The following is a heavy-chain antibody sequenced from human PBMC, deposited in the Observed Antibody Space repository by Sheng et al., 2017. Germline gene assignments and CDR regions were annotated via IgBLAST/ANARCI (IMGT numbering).Heavy chain of an antibody. CDR3: ARQDIYYYDGGAYFDLR. Sequence: QVQLQESGPGLVKPSETLSLTCTVSGDSISRSSYYWGWIRQPPGKGLEWIGSIYYSGSTYYNPSLKSRVTISVDTSKNQFSLKLSFVTAADTAFYYCARQDIYYYDGGAYFDLRGVHGTLVTVSS. J-gene: IGHJ4*01. D-gene: IGHD3-22*01. CDR1: GDSISRSSYY. V-gene: IGHV4-39*01. CDR2: IYYSGST.